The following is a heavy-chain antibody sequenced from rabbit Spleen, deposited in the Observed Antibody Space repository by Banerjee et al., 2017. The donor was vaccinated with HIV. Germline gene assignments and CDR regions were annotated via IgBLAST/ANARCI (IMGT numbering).Heavy chain of an antibody. J-gene: IGHJ4*01. CDR3: ARDLTDVIGWNFGW. Sequence: QEQLVESGGGLVQPGASLTLTCIASGVSFSGSSYMCWVRQAPGKGLEWIACIESGSSGFTYFASWAKGRFTISKTSSTTVTLQMTSLTAADTATYFCARDLTDVIGWNFGWWGPGTLVTVS. CDR2: IESGSSGFT. CDR1: GVSFSGSSY. D-gene: IGHD1-1*01. V-gene: IGHV1S45*01.